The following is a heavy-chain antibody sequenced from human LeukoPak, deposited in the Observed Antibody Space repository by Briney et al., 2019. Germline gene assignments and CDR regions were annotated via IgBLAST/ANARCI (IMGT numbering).Heavy chain of an antibody. CDR2: IHPPSGGT. CDR1: GYTFTDYY. D-gene: IGHD5-24*01. J-gene: IGHJ4*02. Sequence: ASVKVSCKASGYTFTDYYLHWVRRAPGQGLEWMGWIHPPSGGTNYAEKLQGRVTMTRDTSISTAYMELSRLTSDDAGVYYCVRDPGWLQVDFWGQGTLLTVSS. V-gene: IGHV1-2*02. CDR3: VRDPGWLQVDF.